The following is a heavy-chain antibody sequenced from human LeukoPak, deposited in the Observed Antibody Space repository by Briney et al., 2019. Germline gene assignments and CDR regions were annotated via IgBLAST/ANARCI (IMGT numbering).Heavy chain of an antibody. D-gene: IGHD6-25*01. CDR1: GFTFSSYW. J-gene: IGHJ4*02. CDR3: ARVGAAAGPYYFDY. Sequence: GGSLRLSCAASGFTFSSYWMTWVRQAPGKGLEWVANIKQDGSETYYVDSVKGRFTISRDNAKHSLYLQMNSLRAEDTAVYYCARVGAAAGPYYFDYWGQGTLVTVSS. V-gene: IGHV3-7*01. CDR2: IKQDGSET.